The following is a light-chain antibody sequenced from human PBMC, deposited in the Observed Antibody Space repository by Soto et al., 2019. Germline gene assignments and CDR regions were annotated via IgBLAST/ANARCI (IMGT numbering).Light chain of an antibody. CDR3: QQYNKWPPWT. CDR2: SAF. Sequence: EVVMRQSPATLSVSPGERATLSCRASQSISNNLAWYQQKPGQAPRLVIYSAFTRATGTPARFSGSGSGTEFTLTISSLQSEDFAVYYCQQYNKWPPWTFGQGTKVDIK. CDR1: QSISNN. J-gene: IGKJ1*01. V-gene: IGKV3-15*01.